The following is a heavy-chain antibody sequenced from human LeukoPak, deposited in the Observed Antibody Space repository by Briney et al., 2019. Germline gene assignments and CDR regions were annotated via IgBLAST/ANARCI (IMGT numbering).Heavy chain of an antibody. CDR1: GFTFNLYD. D-gene: IGHD3-10*01. CDR2: VGPSGART. J-gene: IGHJ4*02. V-gene: IGHV3-23*01. CDR3: AKDRSSGVRGVNDY. Sequence: GGSLTLSYAACGFTFNLYDMHWVRQATGKGLEWVSGVGPSGARTYYADSVKGRFTISRDNSKNTLYLQMNSLRAEDTAVYYCAKDRSSGVRGVNDYWGQGTLVTVSS.